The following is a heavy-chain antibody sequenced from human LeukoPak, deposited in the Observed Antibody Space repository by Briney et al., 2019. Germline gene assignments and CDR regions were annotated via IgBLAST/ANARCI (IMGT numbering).Heavy chain of an antibody. D-gene: IGHD3-9*01. CDR1: GYTFTSYG. J-gene: IGHJ5*02. CDR3: ARDTYYDILTGYSSRFDP. V-gene: IGHV1-18*01. CDR2: ISAYNGNT. Sequence: ASVKVSCKASGYTFTSYGISWVRQAPGQGLEWMGWISAYNGNTNYAQKLQGRVTMTTDTSTSTAYLELRSLRSDDTAVYYCARDTYYDILTGYSSRFDPWGQGTLVTVSS.